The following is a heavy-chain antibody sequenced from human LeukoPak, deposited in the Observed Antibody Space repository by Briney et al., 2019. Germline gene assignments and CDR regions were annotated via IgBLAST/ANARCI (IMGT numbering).Heavy chain of an antibody. CDR1: GGSISSSNW. CDR3: ATSKRIQLWDYYYGMDV. CDR2: IYHSGST. Sequence: SETLSLTCAVSGGSISSSNWWSWVRQPPGKGLEWIGEIYHSGSTNYNPSLKSRVTISVDKSKNQFSLKLSSVTAADTAVYYCATSKRIQLWDYYYGMDVWGQGTTVTVSS. D-gene: IGHD5-18*01. J-gene: IGHJ6*02. V-gene: IGHV4-4*02.